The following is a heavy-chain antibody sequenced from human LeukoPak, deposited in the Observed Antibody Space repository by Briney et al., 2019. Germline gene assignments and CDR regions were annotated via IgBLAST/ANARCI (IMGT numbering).Heavy chain of an antibody. Sequence: TSETLSLTCTVSGGSISSYYWSWIRQPPGKGLEWIGYIYYSGSTNYNPSLKRRVTISVDTSKNQFSLNLSSVTAADTAVYYCTRDRGAATWFDPWGQGTLVTVSS. CDR3: TRDRGAATWFDP. J-gene: IGHJ5*02. CDR1: GGSISSYY. D-gene: IGHD1-26*01. CDR2: IYYSGST. V-gene: IGHV4-59*01.